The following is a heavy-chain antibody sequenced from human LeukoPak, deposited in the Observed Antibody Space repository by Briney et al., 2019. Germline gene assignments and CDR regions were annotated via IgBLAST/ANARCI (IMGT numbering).Heavy chain of an antibody. Sequence: SETLSLTCTVSGDSIITNNYYWSWIRQPPGKGLEWIGSIYHNGGSFYNPSLKSRVTISVDRSRNQFSLKLNSVTAADTAVYYCARVKGPRTYAFDIWGQGTVVTVSS. D-gene: IGHD2-8*01. CDR1: GDSIITNNYY. V-gene: IGHV4-30-2*01. J-gene: IGHJ3*02. CDR2: IYHNGGS. CDR3: ARVKGPRTYAFDI.